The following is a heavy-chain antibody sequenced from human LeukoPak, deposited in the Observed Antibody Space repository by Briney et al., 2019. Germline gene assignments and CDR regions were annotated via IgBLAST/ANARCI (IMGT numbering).Heavy chain of an antibody. CDR2: IIPIFDTA. CDR1: RGTFSSYA. Sequence: SVKVSCKASRGTFSSYAISWVRQAPGQGREGMGGIIPIFDTANYAQKFQGRVTITADQSKSTAYMELSSLRSEDTAVYYCARTGGNWDDAFDIWGQGTMVTVSS. V-gene: IGHV1-69*13. D-gene: IGHD7-27*01. CDR3: ARTGGNWDDAFDI. J-gene: IGHJ3*02.